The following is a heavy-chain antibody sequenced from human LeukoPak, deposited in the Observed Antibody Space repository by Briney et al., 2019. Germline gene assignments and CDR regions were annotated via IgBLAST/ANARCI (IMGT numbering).Heavy chain of an antibody. V-gene: IGHV4-39*07. J-gene: IGHJ6*03. CDR1: GGSISSGSDY. Sequence: NPSETLSLTCTVSGGSISSGSDYCSWIRQPPGKGLEWIGEINHSGSTNYNPSLKSRVTISVDTSKNQFSLKLSSVTAADTAVYYCASSPMWFGALFGSYYMDVWGKGTTVTISS. D-gene: IGHD3-10*01. CDR3: ASSPMWFGALFGSYYMDV. CDR2: INHSGST.